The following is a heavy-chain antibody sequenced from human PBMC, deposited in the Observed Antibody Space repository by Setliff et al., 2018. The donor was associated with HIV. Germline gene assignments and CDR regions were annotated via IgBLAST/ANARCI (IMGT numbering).Heavy chain of an antibody. Sequence: ASVKVSCKVSGYTLTELSRHWVRQAPGKGLEWMGSFDPKDGTATYAQKFQGRVTITADEATSTVYMELSSLRSEDTAVFYCARVRTDEVRGVYDAFDIWGQGTMVTVSS. J-gene: IGHJ3*02. CDR1: GYTLTELS. V-gene: IGHV1-24*01. CDR2: FDPKDGTA. CDR3: ARVRTDEVRGVYDAFDI. D-gene: IGHD3-10*01.